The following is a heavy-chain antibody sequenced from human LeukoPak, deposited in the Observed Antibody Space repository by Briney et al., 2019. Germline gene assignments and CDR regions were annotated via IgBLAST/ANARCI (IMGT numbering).Heavy chain of an antibody. CDR1: GGTFSSYA. J-gene: IGHJ4*02. D-gene: IGHD4-17*01. CDR2: IIPIFGTA. CDR3: ARLEITTVTTSDY. Sequence: SVKVSCKAPGGTFSSYAISWVRQAPGQGLEWMGGIIPIFGTANYAQKFQGRVTITADESTSTAYMELSSLRSADTAVYYCARLEITTVTTSDYWGQGTLVTVSS. V-gene: IGHV1-69*13.